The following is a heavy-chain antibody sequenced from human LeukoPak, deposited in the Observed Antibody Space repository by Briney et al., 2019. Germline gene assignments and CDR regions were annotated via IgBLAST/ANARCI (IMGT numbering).Heavy chain of an antibody. Sequence: GGSLRLSCAASGFTFSSYSMNWVRQAPGKGLEWVSSISRSSTYIYSADSVKGRFTISRDNSKNTLYLQMNSLRAEDTAVYYCAKDGYSSSWYPINYYYYGMDVWGQGTTVTVSS. V-gene: IGHV3-21*04. CDR1: GFTFSSYS. CDR2: ISRSSTYI. D-gene: IGHD6-13*01. J-gene: IGHJ6*02. CDR3: AKDGYSSSWYPINYYYYGMDV.